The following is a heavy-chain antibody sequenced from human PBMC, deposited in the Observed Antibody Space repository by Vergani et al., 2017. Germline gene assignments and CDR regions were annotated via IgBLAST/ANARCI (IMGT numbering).Heavy chain of an antibody. CDR2: IWYDGSNK. CDR1: GFTFSSYG. V-gene: IGHV3-33*01. D-gene: IGHD1-26*01. CDR3: ARARGYYPVDY. J-gene: IGHJ4*02. Sequence: QVQLVESGGGVVQPGRSLRLSCAASGFTFSSYGMHWVRQAPGKGLEWVAVIWYDGSNKYYADSVKGRFTISRDNSKNTLYLQMNSLRAEDTAVYYWARARGYYPVDYWGQGTLVTVSS.